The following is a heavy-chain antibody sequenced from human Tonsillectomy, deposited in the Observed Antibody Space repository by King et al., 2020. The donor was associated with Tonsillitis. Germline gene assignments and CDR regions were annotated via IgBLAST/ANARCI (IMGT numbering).Heavy chain of an antibody. Sequence: VQLVESGGGVVEPGRSLRLSCAASGFTFKRFGIHWVRQAPGKGLDWVALISHDGSSQYYADSVKGRFTISRDNYKGTLYLQMSGLRAEDTAIYYCARGTESGTYFKYSGVMDVWGQGTTLIVSS. CDR1: GFTFKRFG. CDR2: ISHDGSSQ. CDR3: ARGTESGTYFKYSGVMDV. V-gene: IGHV3-30*04. D-gene: IGHD5-12*01. J-gene: IGHJ6*02.